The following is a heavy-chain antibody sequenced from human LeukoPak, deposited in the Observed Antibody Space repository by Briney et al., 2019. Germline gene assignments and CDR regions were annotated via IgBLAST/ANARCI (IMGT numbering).Heavy chain of an antibody. D-gene: IGHD2-2*01. V-gene: IGHV3-53*01. CDR3: VGYCSSTSCYYFDY. CDR2: IYSGGST. Sequence: PGGSLRLSCAVSGFTVSSNYMSWVRQAPGKGLEWVSVIYSGGSTYYADSVKGRFTISRDNSKNTLYLQMNSLRAEDTAVYYCVGYCSSTSCYYFDYWGQGTLVTVSS. J-gene: IGHJ4*02. CDR1: GFTVSSNY.